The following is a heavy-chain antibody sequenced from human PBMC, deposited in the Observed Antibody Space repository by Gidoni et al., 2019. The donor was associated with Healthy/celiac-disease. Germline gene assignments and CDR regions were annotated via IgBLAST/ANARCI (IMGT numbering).Heavy chain of an antibody. CDR2: IKSKTDGGTT. CDR3: TTDSPEGLIAVAGTFDY. V-gene: IGHV3-15*01. CDR1: GFTFRNAW. J-gene: IGHJ4*02. D-gene: IGHD6-19*01. Sequence: EVQLVESGGGLVKPGGSLRLSCAASGFTFRNAWMSWVRQAPGKGLEWVGRIKSKTDGGTTDYAAPVKGRFTISRDDSKNTLYLQMNSLKTEDTAVYYCTTDSPEGLIAVAGTFDYWGQGTLVTVSS.